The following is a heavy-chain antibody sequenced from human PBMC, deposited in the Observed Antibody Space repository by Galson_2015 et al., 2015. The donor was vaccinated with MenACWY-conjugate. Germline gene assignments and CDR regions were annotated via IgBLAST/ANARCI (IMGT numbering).Heavy chain of an antibody. D-gene: IGHD2-8*01. CDR3: ARDLYCTNGVCYDYYYYGMDV. V-gene: IGHV3-7*03. Sequence: SLRLSCAASGFTFSSYAMSWVRQAPGKGLEWVANIKQDGSEKYYVDSVKGRFTISRDNAKNSLYLQMNSLRAEDTAVYYCARDLYCTNGVCYDYYYYGMDVWGQGTTVTVSS. J-gene: IGHJ6*02. CDR1: GFTFSSYA. CDR2: IKQDGSEK.